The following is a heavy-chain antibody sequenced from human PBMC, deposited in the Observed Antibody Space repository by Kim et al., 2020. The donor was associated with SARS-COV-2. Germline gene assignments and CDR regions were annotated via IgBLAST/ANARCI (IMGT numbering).Heavy chain of an antibody. D-gene: IGHD3-10*01. V-gene: IGHV3-15*01. CDR2: IKSKTDGGTT. J-gene: IGHJ4*02. CDR1: GFTFSNAW. Sequence: GGSLRLSCAASGFTFSNAWMSWVRQAPGKGLEWVGRIKSKTDGGTTDYAAPVKGRFTISRDDSKNTLYLQMNSLKTEDTAVYYCTTELPWLLWFGEYWGQGTLVTVSS. CDR3: TTELPWLLWFGEY.